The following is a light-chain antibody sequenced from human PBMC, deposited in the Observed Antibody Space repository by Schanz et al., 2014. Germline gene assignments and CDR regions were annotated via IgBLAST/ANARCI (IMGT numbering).Light chain of an antibody. CDR2: GAS. V-gene: IGKV3-15*01. J-gene: IGKJ4*01. CDR3: QQYSISPIT. CDR1: QSVSSN. Sequence: EIVMTQSPATLSVSPGERATLSCRASQSVSSNLAWYQQKPGQAPRLLIYGASTRATGIPARFSGSRSGTEFTLTISSLQSEDFAVYYCQQYSISPITFGGGTKVEMK.